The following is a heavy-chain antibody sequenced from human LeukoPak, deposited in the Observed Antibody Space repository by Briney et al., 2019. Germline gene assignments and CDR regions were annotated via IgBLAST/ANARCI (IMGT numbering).Heavy chain of an antibody. J-gene: IGHJ4*02. CDR3: ARPQQGDNSFDY. D-gene: IGHD6-13*01. Sequence: ASVKVSCKASGYTFTGYYMHWVRQAPGQGIEWMGWINPNSGGTNYAQKFQGRVTMTRDTSISTAYMELSRLRSDDTAVYYCARPQQGDNSFDYWGQGTLVTVSS. CDR1: GYTFTGYY. CDR2: INPNSGGT. V-gene: IGHV1-2*02.